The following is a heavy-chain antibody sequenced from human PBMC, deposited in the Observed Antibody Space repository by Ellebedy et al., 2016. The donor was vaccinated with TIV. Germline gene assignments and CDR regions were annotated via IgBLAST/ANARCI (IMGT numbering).Heavy chain of an antibody. J-gene: IGHJ3*02. V-gene: IGHV3-7*01. Sequence: GGSLRLSCAASGFSFRSYWMTWVRQAPGRGLEWVANIRQDGADQYYVDSVKGRFTISRDNVKNSLYLQVNSLRAEDTAVYYCATDGSYGDYLSPQHAFTIWGQGTMVTVSS. D-gene: IGHD4-17*01. CDR2: IRQDGADQ. CDR3: ATDGSYGDYLSPQHAFTI. CDR1: GFSFRSYW.